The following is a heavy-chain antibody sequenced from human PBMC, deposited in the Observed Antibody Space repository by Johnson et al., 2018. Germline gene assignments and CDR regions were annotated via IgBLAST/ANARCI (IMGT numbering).Heavy chain of an antibody. D-gene: IGHD5-18*01. Sequence: QVQLVQSGAEVKKPGASVKVSCKASGYTFTSYDINWVRQATGQGLEWMGWMNPNSGNTGYAQKFQGRVTMTRNTSISTAYMELSSLRAEDTAVYYCARDWVYRYGPSPDYFDYWGQGTLVTVSS. CDR2: MNPNSGNT. J-gene: IGHJ4*02. CDR3: ARDWVYRYGPSPDYFDY. CDR1: GYTFTSYD. V-gene: IGHV1-8*01.